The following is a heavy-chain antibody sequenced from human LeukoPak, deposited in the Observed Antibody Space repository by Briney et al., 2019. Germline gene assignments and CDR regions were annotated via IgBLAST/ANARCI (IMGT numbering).Heavy chain of an antibody. J-gene: IGHJ4*02. CDR3: ASPHGSGPLDY. Sequence: SVKVSCKASGGTFSSYAISWVGQAPGQGLEWMGRIIPILGIANYAQKFQGRVTITADKSTSTAYMELSSLRSEDTAVYYCASPHGSGPLDYWGQGTLVTVSS. CDR1: GGTFSSYA. CDR2: IIPILGIA. V-gene: IGHV1-69*04. D-gene: IGHD3-10*01.